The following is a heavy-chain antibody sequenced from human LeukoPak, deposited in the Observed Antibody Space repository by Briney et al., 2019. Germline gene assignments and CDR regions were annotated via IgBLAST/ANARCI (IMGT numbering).Heavy chain of an antibody. Sequence: GGSLRLSCAASGFTFSSYSMNWVRQAPGKGLEWVSYISGSSSTIYYADSVKGRFTISRDNAKNSLYLQMNSLRAEDTAVYYCARVRRLYYYYYMDVWGKGTTVTVSS. D-gene: IGHD4-17*01. V-gene: IGHV3-48*01. CDR3: ARVRRLYYYYYMDV. CDR2: ISGSSSTI. J-gene: IGHJ6*03. CDR1: GFTFSSYS.